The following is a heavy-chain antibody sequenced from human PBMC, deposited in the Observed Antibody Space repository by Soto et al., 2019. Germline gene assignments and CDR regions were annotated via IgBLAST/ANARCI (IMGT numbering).Heavy chain of an antibody. CDR3: AREILLGPAAMSYYYYGMDV. CDR2: INPSGGST. J-gene: IGHJ6*02. Sequence: QVQLVQSGAEVKKPGASVKVSCKASGYTFTSYYMHWVRQAPGQGLEWMGIINPSGGSTSYAQKFQGRVTMTRDTSTSTVYMELSSLRSEDTAVYYCAREILLGPAAMSYYYYGMDVWGQGTTVTVSS. D-gene: IGHD2-2*01. V-gene: IGHV1-46*01. CDR1: GYTFTSYY.